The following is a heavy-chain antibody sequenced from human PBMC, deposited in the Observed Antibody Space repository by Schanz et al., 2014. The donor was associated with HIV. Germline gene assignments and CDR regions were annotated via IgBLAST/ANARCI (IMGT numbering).Heavy chain of an antibody. Sequence: QVQLQQWGAGLLRPSETLSLTCAVYGGSFSGYYWTWIRQPRGMGLEWIGEINHSGSVNYNPSLKSRVSMSVDTSKNQFSLMLTSVTAADTAIYYCARVPAGSGSNFDSWGQGTLVIVSS. V-gene: IGHV4-34*02. CDR1: GGSFSGYY. CDR3: ARVPAGSGSNFDS. J-gene: IGHJ4*02. D-gene: IGHD3-10*01. CDR2: INHSGSV.